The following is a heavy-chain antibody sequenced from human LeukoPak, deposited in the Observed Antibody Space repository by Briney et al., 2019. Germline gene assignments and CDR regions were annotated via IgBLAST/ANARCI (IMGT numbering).Heavy chain of an antibody. Sequence: ASVKVSCKTSAGTFNNYAFSWERQAPGQGLEWMGRVFPMFSIRNIPQTVCVRVNITADKATNTVYMELRSMRAEDTAIYYCATEPSRSYSFDHLDFWGLGTPVTVSS. J-gene: IGHJ4*02. CDR3: ATEPSRSYSFDHLDF. CDR1: AGTFNNYA. V-gene: IGHV1-69*04. CDR2: VFPMFSIR. D-gene: IGHD5-12*01.